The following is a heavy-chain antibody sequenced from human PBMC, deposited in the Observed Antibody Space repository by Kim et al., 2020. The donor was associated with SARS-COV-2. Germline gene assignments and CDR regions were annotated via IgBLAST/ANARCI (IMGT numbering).Heavy chain of an antibody. J-gene: IGHJ5*02. V-gene: IGHV3-30*04. Sequence: GGSLRLSCAASGFTFSNYAMHWVRQAPGKGLEWVAVISYDGSNKYYADSVKGRFTISRDNSKNTLYLQMNSLRAEDTAVYYCARDLIPRIAAAGRTGIFWFDPWGQGTLVTVSS. CDR3: ARDLIPRIAAAGRTGIFWFDP. CDR2: ISYDGSNK. D-gene: IGHD6-13*01. CDR1: GFTFSNYA.